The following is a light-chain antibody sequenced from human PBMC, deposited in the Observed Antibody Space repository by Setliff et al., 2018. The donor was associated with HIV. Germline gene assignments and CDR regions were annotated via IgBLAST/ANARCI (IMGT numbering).Light chain of an antibody. V-gene: IGLV2-14*01. Sequence: QSVLTQPASLSGSPGQSITIPCTGNSTDSGDYNFISWFQQHPGPAPKLLVYDVSDRPSGISDRFSGSKSGNTASLTISGLQADDEANYYCSSYTPSDARRVFGGGTKVTVL. CDR1: STDSGDYNF. CDR2: DVS. J-gene: IGLJ3*02. CDR3: SSYTPSDARRV.